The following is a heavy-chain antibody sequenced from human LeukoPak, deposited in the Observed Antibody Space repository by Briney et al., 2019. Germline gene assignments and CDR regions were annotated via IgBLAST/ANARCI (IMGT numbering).Heavy chain of an antibody. CDR3: AKGTRWELRCYFDY. Sequence: GGSLRLSYAASGFTFSSYAMSWVRQAPGKGLEWVSAISGSGGSTYYADSVKGRFTISRDNSKNTLYLQMNSLRAEDTAVYYCAKGTRWELRCYFDYWGQGTLVTVSS. CDR2: ISGSGGST. D-gene: IGHD1-26*01. J-gene: IGHJ4*02. V-gene: IGHV3-23*01. CDR1: GFTFSSYA.